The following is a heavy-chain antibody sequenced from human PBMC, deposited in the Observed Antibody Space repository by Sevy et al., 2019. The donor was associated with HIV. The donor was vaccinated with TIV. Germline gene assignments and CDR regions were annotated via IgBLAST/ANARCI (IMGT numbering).Heavy chain of an antibody. D-gene: IGHD7-27*01. CDR3: VKALINWDGLDV. Sequence: GGSLRLSCAASGFTFSSYRINWVRQAPGKGLEWVSSISGLSNYIFYSDSVKGRFTISRDNAKNSVYLQMNSLRAEDTAVYFCVKALINWDGLDVWGQGTTVTVSS. CDR2: ISGLSNYI. J-gene: IGHJ6*02. V-gene: IGHV3-21*01. CDR1: GFTFSSYR.